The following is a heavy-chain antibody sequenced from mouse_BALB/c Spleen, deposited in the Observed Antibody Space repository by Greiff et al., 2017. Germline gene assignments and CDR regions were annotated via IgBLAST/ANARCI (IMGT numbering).Heavy chain of an antibody. D-gene: IGHD1-1*01. CDR1: GYTFTSYY. CDR3: TRREYGSSYTWFAY. CDR2: INPSNGGT. J-gene: IGHJ3*01. V-gene: IGHV1S81*02. Sequence: VQLQQSGAELVKPGASVKLSCKASGYTFTSYYMYWVKQRPGQGLEWIGEINPSNGGTNFNEKFKSKATLTVDKSSSTAYMQLSSLTSEDSAVYYCTRREYGSSYTWFAYWGQGTLVTVSA.